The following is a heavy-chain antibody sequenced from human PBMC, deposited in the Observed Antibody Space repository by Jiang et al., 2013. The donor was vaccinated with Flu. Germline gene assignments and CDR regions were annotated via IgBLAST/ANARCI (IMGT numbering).Heavy chain of an antibody. V-gene: IGHV1-18*01. J-gene: IGHJ4*02. Sequence: GISWVRQAPGQGLEWMGWISAYNGNTNYAQKLQGRVTMTTDTSTSTAYMELRSLRSDDTAVYYCAREGLTYYYDSSGYSPSPHDYWGQGTLVTVSS. CDR2: ISAYNGNT. CDR1: G. CDR3: AREGLTYYYDSSGYSPSPHDY. D-gene: IGHD3-22*01.